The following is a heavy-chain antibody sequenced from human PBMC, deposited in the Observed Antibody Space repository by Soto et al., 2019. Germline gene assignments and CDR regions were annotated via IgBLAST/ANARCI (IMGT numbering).Heavy chain of an antibody. CDR2: ISSSSSYI. V-gene: IGHV3-21*01. D-gene: IGHD6-13*01. CDR3: VNSPGKGPNWFDP. Sequence: GGSLRLSCAASGFTFSSYSMNWVRQAPGKGLEWVSSISSSSSYIYYADSVKGRFTISRDNAKNSLYLQMNSLRAEDTAVYYCVNSPGKGPNWFDPWGQGTLVTVSS. CDR1: GFTFSSYS. J-gene: IGHJ5*02.